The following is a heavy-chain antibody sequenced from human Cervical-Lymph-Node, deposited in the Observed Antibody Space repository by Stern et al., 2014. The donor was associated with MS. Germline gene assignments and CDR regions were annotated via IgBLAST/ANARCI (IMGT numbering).Heavy chain of an antibody. CDR3: TRDDFWSGPGY. J-gene: IGHJ4*02. Sequence: EVQLVESGGGLVKPGRSLRLSCAASGFPFNTAWMSWVRQAPGKGLEWVGRIKSKTDGGTPGYAAAVKGRFTISRDDSKNMLFLQMNSLQIDDTAVYYCTRDDFWSGPGYWGQGTLVTVSS. CDR1: GFPFNTAW. D-gene: IGHD3-3*01. V-gene: IGHV3-15*01. CDR2: IKSKTDGGTP.